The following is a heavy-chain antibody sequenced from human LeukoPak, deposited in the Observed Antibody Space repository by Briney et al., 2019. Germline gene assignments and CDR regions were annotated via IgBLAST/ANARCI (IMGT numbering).Heavy chain of an antibody. CDR3: ARAGPRRDGYNSDY. V-gene: IGHV3-74*01. D-gene: IGHD5-24*01. CDR1: GNYW. CDR2: INSDGSWT. J-gene: IGHJ4*02. Sequence: PGGSLRLSCAASGNYWMHWVRQAPGKGLVWVSHINSDGSWTSYADSVKGRFTISKDNAENTVYLQMNSLRAEDTAVYYCARAGPRRDGYNSDYWGQGTLVTVSS.